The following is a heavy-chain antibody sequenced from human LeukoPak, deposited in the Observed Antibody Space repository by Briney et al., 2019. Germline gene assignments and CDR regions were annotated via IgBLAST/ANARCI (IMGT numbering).Heavy chain of an antibody. J-gene: IGHJ6*02. CDR1: GGSISSSTYY. D-gene: IGHD2-2*02. Sequence: SETLSLTCTVSGGSISSSTYYWGWIRQPPGKGLEWIGYIFYSGSTNYNPSLKSRVTISVDTSQNQFSLKLSSVTAADTAVYYCARVRAYCTSTYCYKEYYYGMDVWGQGTTVTVSS. CDR2: IFYSGST. V-gene: IGHV4-61*05. CDR3: ARVRAYCTSTYCYKEYYYGMDV.